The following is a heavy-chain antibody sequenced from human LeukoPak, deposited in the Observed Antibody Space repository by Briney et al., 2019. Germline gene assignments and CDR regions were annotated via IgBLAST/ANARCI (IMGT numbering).Heavy chain of an antibody. V-gene: IGHV4-30-4*08. D-gene: IGHD3-22*01. J-gene: IGHJ4*02. CDR1: GDSISSGDYY. Sequence: SETLSLTCTVSGDSISSGDYYWSWLRQPPGKRLEWVGYIYYSGSTYYNPSLKSRVTISVDTSKNQFSLKLSSVTAADTAVYYCARGRVHYDSSGYYFDYWGQGTLVTVSS. CDR2: IYYSGST. CDR3: ARGRVHYDSSGYYFDY.